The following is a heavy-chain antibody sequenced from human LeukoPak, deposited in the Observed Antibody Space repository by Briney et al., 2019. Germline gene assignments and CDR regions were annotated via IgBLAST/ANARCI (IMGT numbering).Heavy chain of an antibody. V-gene: IGHV3-7*01. CDR2: IKKDGSEK. Sequence: GGSLRLSCAASGFTFNNYWMNWVRQAPGKGLEWVANIKKDGSEKYYVDSVKGRFTISRDNAKNSLYLQMNSLRAEDTAVYYCARDREYYYDSSGYLNYWGQGTLVTVSS. CDR1: GFTFNNYW. CDR3: ARDREYYYDSSGYLNY. D-gene: IGHD3-22*01. J-gene: IGHJ4*02.